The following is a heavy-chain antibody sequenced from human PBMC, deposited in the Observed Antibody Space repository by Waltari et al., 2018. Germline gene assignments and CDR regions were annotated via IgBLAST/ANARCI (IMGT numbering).Heavy chain of an antibody. CDR2: INHSGST. D-gene: IGHD1-7*01. CDR3: ARLRRYNWNYRRDAFDI. Sequence: QVQLQQWGAGLLKPSETLSLTCAVYGGSFSGYYWSWIRQPPGKGLEWIGEINHSGSTNYNPSLKSRVTISVDTSKNQFSLKLSSVTAADTAVYYCARLRRYNWNYRRDAFDIWGQGTMVTVSS. CDR1: GGSFSGYY. J-gene: IGHJ3*02. V-gene: IGHV4-34*01.